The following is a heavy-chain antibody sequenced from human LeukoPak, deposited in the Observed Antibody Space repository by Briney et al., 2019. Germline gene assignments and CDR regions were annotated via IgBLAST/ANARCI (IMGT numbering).Heavy chain of an antibody. Sequence: PSETLSLTCTVSGYSISNGYYWGWIRQPPGKGLEWVGSIYNRGSTYYNPSLRSRVTISLDRSKKKFSLKLTSVTAADTAVYFCARGAEYYAIWRGYAGYSDYWGQGISVTVSS. J-gene: IGHJ4*02. CDR2: IYNRGST. CDR3: ARGAEYYAIWRGYAGYSDY. V-gene: IGHV4-38-2*02. CDR1: GYSISNGYY. D-gene: IGHD3-3*01.